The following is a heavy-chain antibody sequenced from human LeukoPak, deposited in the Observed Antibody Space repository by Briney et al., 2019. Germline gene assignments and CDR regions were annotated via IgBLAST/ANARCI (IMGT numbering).Heavy chain of an antibody. D-gene: IGHD3-22*01. CDR2: IYSSGSA. V-gene: IGHV4-59*08. Sequence: SETLSLTCTVSGASINNNFWTWIRQPPGKGLERIGYIYSSGSANYNPSLKSRVIISGDTSKNQISLNLTSVTAADTAVYFCARHRDYYDSWGHGTLVTVCS. J-gene: IGHJ4*01. CDR1: GASINNNF. CDR3: ARHRDYYDS.